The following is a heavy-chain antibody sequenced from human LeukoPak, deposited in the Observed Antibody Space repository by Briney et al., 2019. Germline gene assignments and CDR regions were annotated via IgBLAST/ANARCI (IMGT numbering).Heavy chain of an antibody. Sequence: LVKVSCKASGGTFSSYAISWVRQAPGQGLEWMGRIIPIFGIANYAQKFQGRVTITADKSTSTAYMELSSLRSEDTAVYYCAPWADYYDSSGYYYVDAFDIWGQGTMVTVSS. CDR3: APWADYYDSSGYYYVDAFDI. D-gene: IGHD3-22*01. V-gene: IGHV1-69*04. CDR2: IIPIFGIA. J-gene: IGHJ3*02. CDR1: GGTFSSYA.